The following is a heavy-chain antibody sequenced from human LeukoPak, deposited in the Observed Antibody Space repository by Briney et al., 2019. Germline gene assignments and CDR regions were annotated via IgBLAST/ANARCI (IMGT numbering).Heavy chain of an antibody. J-gene: IGHJ4*02. CDR2: IYYSGST. CDR1: GGSISSYY. D-gene: IGHD3-3*01. V-gene: IGHV4-59*01. CDR3: ARARITIFGVVSLLFDY. Sequence: SETLSLTCTVSGGSISSYYWSWIRQPPGKGLEWIGYIYYSGSTNYNPSLKSRVTISVDTSKNQFSLKLNSVTAADTAVYYCARARITIFGVVSLLFDYWGQGTLVTVSS.